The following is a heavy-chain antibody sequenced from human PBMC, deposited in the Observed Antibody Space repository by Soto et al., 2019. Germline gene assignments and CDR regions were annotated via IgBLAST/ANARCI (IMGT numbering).Heavy chain of an antibody. CDR1: GFTFSDYY. CDR2: ISSSGTTI. J-gene: IGHJ6*02. V-gene: IGHV3-11*01. CDR3: PRGHSIFYGMDV. D-gene: IGHD2-21*01. Sequence: QVQLVESGGGLVKPGGSLRLSCAASGFTFSDYYMNWIRQAPGKGLEWVSYISSSGTTIYYADSVQGRFTISRDNAKTSLFLQMNSLRAEDTALYYCPRGHSIFYGMDVWGQGTTVTVSS.